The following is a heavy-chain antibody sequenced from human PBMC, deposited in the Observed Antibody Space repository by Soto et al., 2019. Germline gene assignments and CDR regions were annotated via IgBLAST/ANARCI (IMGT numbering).Heavy chain of an antibody. J-gene: IGHJ4*02. CDR3: ARAGGLAAAGGVDY. CDR1: GGSFSGYY. V-gene: IGHV4-34*01. CDR2: INHSGST. D-gene: IGHD6-13*01. Sequence: SETLSLTCAVYGGSFSGYYWSWIRQPPGKGLEWIGEINHSGSTNYNPSLKSRVTISVDTSKNQFSLKLSSVTAADTAVYYCARAGGLAAAGGVDYWGQGTLVTV.